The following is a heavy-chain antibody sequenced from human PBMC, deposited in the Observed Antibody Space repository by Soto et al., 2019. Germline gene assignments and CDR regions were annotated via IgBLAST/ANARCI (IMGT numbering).Heavy chain of an antibody. CDR3: ARGQDFWSGYPFDY. CDR2: INHRGST. Sequence: PSETLSLTCAVYVGSLSGYYWSWIRQPPGKGLEWIGEINHRGSTKYNPSLKSRVTISVDSPKNQFSLNLSSVTAADTAVYYCARGQDFWSGYPFDYWGHGNLVTVSS. CDR1: VGSLSGYY. V-gene: IGHV4-34*01. D-gene: IGHD3-3*01. J-gene: IGHJ4*01.